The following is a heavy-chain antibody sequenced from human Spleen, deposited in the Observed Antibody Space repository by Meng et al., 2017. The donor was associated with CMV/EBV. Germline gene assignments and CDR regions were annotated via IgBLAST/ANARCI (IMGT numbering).Heavy chain of an antibody. CDR1: GFTFSNYA. CDR2: ISGSGHSP. J-gene: IGHJ5*02. D-gene: IGHD3-3*02. Sequence: GGSLRLSCAASGFTFSNYAMSWIRQAPGKGLEWVSGISGSGHSPYYIDSVRGRFTISRDNSKNTLFLVMNSLRAEDTGVYFCARDTRIFGIFDPWGQGTLVTVSS. CDR3: ARDTRIFGIFDP. V-gene: IGHV3-23*01.